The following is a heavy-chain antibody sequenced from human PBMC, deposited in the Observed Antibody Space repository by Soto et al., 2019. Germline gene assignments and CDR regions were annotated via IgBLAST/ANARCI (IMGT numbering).Heavy chain of an antibody. D-gene: IGHD2-21*01. V-gene: IGHV4-61*01. CDR2: MYYSGST. CDR3: AREGFYSGLDV. CDR1: GDSVTIGTYY. J-gene: IGHJ6*02. Sequence: SETLSLICSVSGDSVTIGTYYWSWIRQPPGKGLEWIGYMYYSGSTNYNPSLKSRVTISVDTSKNQFSLNLSSVTAADTAVYYCAREGFYSGLDVWGQGTTVTVSS.